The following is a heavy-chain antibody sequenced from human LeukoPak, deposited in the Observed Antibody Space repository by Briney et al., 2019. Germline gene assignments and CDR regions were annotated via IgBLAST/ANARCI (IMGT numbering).Heavy chain of an antibody. J-gene: IGHJ4*02. CDR3: VRNIGDRLDY. CDR1: GGSFSGYY. CDR2: INHSGST. D-gene: IGHD6-6*01. Sequence: SETLSLTCAVYGGSFSGYYWSWIRQPPGKGLEWIGEINHSGSTNYNPSLKSRVTISVDTSKNQFSLHLNSVTPEDTALYYCVRNIGDRLDYWGQGTLVTVSS. V-gene: IGHV4-34*01.